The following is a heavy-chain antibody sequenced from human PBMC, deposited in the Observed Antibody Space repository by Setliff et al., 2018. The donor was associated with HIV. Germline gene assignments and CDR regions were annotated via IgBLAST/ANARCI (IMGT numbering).Heavy chain of an antibody. Sequence: ASVKVSCKAFGFVVSGYYMNWVRQAPGQGPEWMGRINPNNGVANYAETFQGRVTMTLDTSISTAYLELNRLTSDDTAVYYCARPRVFDSFDVWGQGTMVTVSS. CDR2: INPNNGVA. V-gene: IGHV1-2*06. J-gene: IGHJ3*01. CDR3: ARPRVFDSFDV. CDR1: GFVVSGYY.